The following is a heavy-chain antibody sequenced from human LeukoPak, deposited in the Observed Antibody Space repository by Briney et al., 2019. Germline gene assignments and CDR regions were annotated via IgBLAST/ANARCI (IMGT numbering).Heavy chain of an antibody. J-gene: IGHJ5*02. CDR3: AHRGYSPNGNWFDA. Sequence: SGPTLVNPTQTLTLTCTFSGFSLSTSGVGVGWIRQPPGKDLEWLALIYWDDDKRYTPSLKSRLTITKDTSKNQVVLTMTNMDPVDTATYYCAHRGYSPNGNWFDAWGQGTLVTVSS. CDR2: IYWDDDK. V-gene: IGHV2-5*02. CDR1: GFSLSTSGVG. D-gene: IGHD5-18*01.